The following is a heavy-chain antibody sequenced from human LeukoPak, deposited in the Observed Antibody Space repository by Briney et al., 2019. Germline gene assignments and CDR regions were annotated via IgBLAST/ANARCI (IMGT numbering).Heavy chain of an antibody. CDR3: ARVWYYYDSSGYYYFDY. Sequence: ASVKVSCKASGGTFSSYAISWVRRAPGQGLEWMGRIIPILGIANYAQKFQGRVTITADKSTSTAYMELSSLRSEDTAVYYCARVWYYYDSSGYYYFDYWGQGTLVTVSS. J-gene: IGHJ4*02. CDR1: GGTFSSYA. D-gene: IGHD3-22*01. CDR2: IIPILGIA. V-gene: IGHV1-69*04.